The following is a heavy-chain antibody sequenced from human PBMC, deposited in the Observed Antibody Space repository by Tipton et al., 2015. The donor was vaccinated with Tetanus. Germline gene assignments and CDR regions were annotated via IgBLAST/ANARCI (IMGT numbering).Heavy chain of an antibody. CDR2: IIPSLGST. CDR3: ARGGSYLGIYYYYAMDV. CDR1: GDTFSSYA. D-gene: IGHD1-26*01. J-gene: IGHJ6*01. V-gene: IGHV1-69*01. Sequence: QLVQSGAEVKKPGSSVKVSCKASGDTFSSYAISWMRQAPGQGLEWMGGIIPSLGSTTYAPKFQGRITITAVEVTTTAYMEVSSLTSEDTAVFYCARGGSYLGIYYYYAMDVWGQGTTVTVSS.